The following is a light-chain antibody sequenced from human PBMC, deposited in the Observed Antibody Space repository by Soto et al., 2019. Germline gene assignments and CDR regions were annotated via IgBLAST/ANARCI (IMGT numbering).Light chain of an antibody. CDR1: RDIADS. Sequence: DTQMTQSPSSLSASVGDTVTITCQASRDIADSLNWYQQRAGQATKLLIYDASNLQSGVPAKFSGSETGTSFILTISSLQPEDFATYYCQQYDDPFPFGGGTKVEIK. V-gene: IGKV1-33*01. CDR3: QQYDDPFP. CDR2: DAS. J-gene: IGKJ4*01.